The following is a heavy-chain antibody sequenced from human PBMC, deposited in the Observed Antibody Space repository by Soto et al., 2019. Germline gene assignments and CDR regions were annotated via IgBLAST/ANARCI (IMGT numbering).Heavy chain of an antibody. CDR2: INPNSGGT. CDR1: GYTFTDYS. Sequence: ASVKVSCKASGYTFTDYSMHWVRQAPGQGLEWMGRINPNSGGTNYAQKFQDWVTVTSDTSISTVYMELSRLTSDDTAVYYCAREISSGYYKYWYLDFWGRGTLVTVSS. J-gene: IGHJ2*01. CDR3: AREISSGYYKYWYLDF. V-gene: IGHV1-2*04. D-gene: IGHD3-22*01.